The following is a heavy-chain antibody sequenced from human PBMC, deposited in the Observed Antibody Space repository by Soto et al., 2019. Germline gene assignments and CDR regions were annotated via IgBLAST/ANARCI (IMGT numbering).Heavy chain of an antibody. Sequence: GGSLRLSCAASGFTFNNYAMSWVRQAPGKGLEWVSTISVSGGTTYYADSVKGRFTISRDNSKNTLYLQMNSLRVEDTAVYYCAKGAPAVVSSYYIDVWGKGTTVTVSS. J-gene: IGHJ6*03. CDR1: GFTFNNYA. D-gene: IGHD2-2*01. CDR3: AKGAPAVVSSYYIDV. CDR2: ISVSGGTT. V-gene: IGHV3-23*01.